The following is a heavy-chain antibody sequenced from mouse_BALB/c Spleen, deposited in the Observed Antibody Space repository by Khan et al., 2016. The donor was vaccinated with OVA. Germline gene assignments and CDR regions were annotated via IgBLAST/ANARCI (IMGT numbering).Heavy chain of an antibody. J-gene: IGHJ4*01. CDR3: ARHEGYYGYGQGDY. D-gene: IGHD2-2*01. CDR2: ISSGGTFT. V-gene: IGHV5-9-3*01. CDR1: GFSFSRYS. Sequence: EVELVESGGGLVKPGGSLKLSCAASGFSFSRYSMSWVRQTPEKRLEWVATISSGGTFTYYSDSVKGRFTISRDNANNTLFLQMSSLRSVDTAIYYCARHEGYYGYGQGDYWGQGTSVTVSS.